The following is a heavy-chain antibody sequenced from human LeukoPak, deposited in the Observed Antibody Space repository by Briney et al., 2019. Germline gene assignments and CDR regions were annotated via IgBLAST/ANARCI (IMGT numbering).Heavy chain of an antibody. D-gene: IGHD3-3*01. Sequence: AGGSLGLSCAASGFTFSNAWMSWVRQAPGKGLEWVGRIKSKTDGGTTDYAAPVKGRFTISRDDSKNTLYLQMNSLKTEDTAVYYCTTGNYDFWSGYYGDYWGQGTLVTVSS. J-gene: IGHJ4*02. CDR1: GFTFSNAW. CDR2: IKSKTDGGTT. CDR3: TTGNYDFWSGYYGDY. V-gene: IGHV3-15*01.